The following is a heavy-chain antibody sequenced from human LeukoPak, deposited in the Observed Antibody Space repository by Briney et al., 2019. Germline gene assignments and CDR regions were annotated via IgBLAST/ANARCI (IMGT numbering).Heavy chain of an antibody. Sequence: GGSLRLSCAASGFTFSSYSMNWVRQAPGKGLEWVSSISSSSSYIYYADSVKGRFTISRDNAKNSLYLQMNSLRAEDTAVYYCARDYSGSGSYYPSDWGQGTLVTVSS. J-gene: IGHJ4*02. CDR2: ISSSSSYI. CDR1: GFTFSSYS. D-gene: IGHD3-10*01. V-gene: IGHV3-21*01. CDR3: ARDYSGSGSYYPSD.